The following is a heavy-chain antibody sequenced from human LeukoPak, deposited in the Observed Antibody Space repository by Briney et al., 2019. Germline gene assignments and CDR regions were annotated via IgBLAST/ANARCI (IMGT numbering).Heavy chain of an antibody. D-gene: IGHD1-7*01. Sequence: GGSLRLSCAASGFTFSGFSMSWVRQSPTKGLEWVANIKQDGSERYYVDSVKGRFTISRDNAKNSLSLQMNNLRVEDTAVYYCARAGGHWHYVYWGQGTVVTVSS. V-gene: IGHV3-7*01. CDR3: ARAGGHWHYVY. CDR1: GFTFSGFS. CDR2: IKQDGSER. J-gene: IGHJ4*02.